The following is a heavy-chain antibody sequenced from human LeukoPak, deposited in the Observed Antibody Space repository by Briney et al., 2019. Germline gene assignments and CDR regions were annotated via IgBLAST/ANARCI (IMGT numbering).Heavy chain of an antibody. D-gene: IGHD3-16*01. J-gene: IGHJ4*02. CDR2: SKNKVGGGTA. Sequence: PGGSLRLSCAASGFNFANAYMSWVCKAPRKGLERVGRSKNKVGGGTADYSAPVKGRFTISRDDSKNTLYLQMNSLKTEDTAVYYCTSDWGVLADNWGQGTLVTVSS. CDR3: TSDWGVLADN. CDR1: GFNFANAY. V-gene: IGHV3-15*01.